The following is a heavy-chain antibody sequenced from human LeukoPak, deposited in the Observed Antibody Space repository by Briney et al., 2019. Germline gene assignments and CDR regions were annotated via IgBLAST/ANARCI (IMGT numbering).Heavy chain of an antibody. CDR3: ARRKAKTPNYFDY. V-gene: IGHV4-59*08. Sequence: SETLSLTCTVSGDXISSYYCTWIRQPPGKGLEWIGYIYYSGNTNYNPSLKSRVTISLDTSKNQFSLKLTSVTAADTAMYYCARRKAKTPNYFDYWGQGALVTVSS. J-gene: IGHJ4*02. CDR1: GDXISSYY. CDR2: IYYSGNT.